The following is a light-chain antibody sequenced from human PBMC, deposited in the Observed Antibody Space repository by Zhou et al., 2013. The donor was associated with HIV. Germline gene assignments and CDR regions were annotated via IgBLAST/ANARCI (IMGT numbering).Light chain of an antibody. CDR1: QSVSNS. J-gene: IGKJ3*01. CDR2: DAS. Sequence: IVLAQSPATLSLSPGERATLSCRVSQSVSNSVAWYQQKPGQAPRLLIYDASNRATGIPARFSGSGSGTDFTLTISSLEPEDFAVYHCQQYGSSPFTFGPGTKVDIK. V-gene: IGKV3-11*01. CDR3: QQYGSSPFT.